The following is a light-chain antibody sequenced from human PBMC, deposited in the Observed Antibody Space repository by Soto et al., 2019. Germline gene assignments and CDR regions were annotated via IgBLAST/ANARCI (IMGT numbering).Light chain of an antibody. J-gene: IGKJ1*01. V-gene: IGKV1-5*03. CDR3: QQYNTYPWT. CDR1: QSISSW. CDR2: KAS. Sequence: DIQMTQSPSTLSASVGDIVTITCRASQSISSWLAWYQQKPGKAPKLVIYKASSLESGVPSRFSGSVSGTESTLTISSLQPDDFATYYCQQYNTYPWTFGQWTKVEMK.